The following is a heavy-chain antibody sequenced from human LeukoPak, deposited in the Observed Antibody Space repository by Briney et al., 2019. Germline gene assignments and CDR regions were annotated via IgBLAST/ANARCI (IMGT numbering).Heavy chain of an antibody. V-gene: IGHV3-30-3*01. CDR3: AKNLYCGGGSCYPSALGMDV. Sequence: PGRSLRLSCAASGFTFSSYAMHWVRQAPGKGLEWVAIISYDGSNKYYADSVKGRFTISRDNSKNTLFLQMNSLRAEDTAVYYCAKNLYCGGGSCYPSALGMDVWGQGTTVTVSS. J-gene: IGHJ6*02. CDR1: GFTFSSYA. D-gene: IGHD2-15*01. CDR2: ISYDGSNK.